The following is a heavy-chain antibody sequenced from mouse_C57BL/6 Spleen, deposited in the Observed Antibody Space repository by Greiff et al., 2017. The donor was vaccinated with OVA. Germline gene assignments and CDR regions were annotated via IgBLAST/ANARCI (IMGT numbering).Heavy chain of an antibody. Sequence: EVNVVESGPGLAKPSQTLSLTCSVTGYSITSDYWNWIRKFPGNKLEYMGYISYSGSTYYNPSLKSRISITRDTSKNQYYLQLNSVTTEDTATYYCARGDPIYYYGSSPYFDYWGQGTTLTVSS. CDR2: ISYSGST. D-gene: IGHD1-1*01. CDR3: ARGDPIYYYGSSPYFDY. J-gene: IGHJ2*01. CDR1: GYSITSDY. V-gene: IGHV3-8*01.